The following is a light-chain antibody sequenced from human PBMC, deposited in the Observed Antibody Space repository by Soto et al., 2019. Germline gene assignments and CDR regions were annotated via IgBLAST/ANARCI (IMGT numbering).Light chain of an antibody. V-gene: IGKV3-20*01. Sequence: ESVLTQSPGTLSLSPGERATLSCRASQRVTNDYLAWYQQKPGQAPRILIYGASNRPAGVPERFIDSGSGTDFTLTIDRLEPEDFAVYYCQQYGRFYVYSFGQGTRLEI. CDR1: QRVTNDY. CDR3: QQYGRFYVYS. CDR2: GAS. J-gene: IGKJ2*03.